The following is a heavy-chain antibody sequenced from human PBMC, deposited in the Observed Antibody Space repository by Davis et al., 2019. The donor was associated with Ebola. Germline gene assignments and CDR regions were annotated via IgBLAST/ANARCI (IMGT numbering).Heavy chain of an antibody. V-gene: IGHV1-46*01. J-gene: IGHJ4*02. D-gene: IGHD4-11*01. CDR2: INPTDDST. Sequence: ASVKVSCKASGYTFTSYYMHWLRQAPGQGLEWMGIINPTDDSTTYAKKFQGRVTVTTDASTSTVYMELSSLRYDDTADYYCARGHNYAHEYWGQGTLVTVSS. CDR3: ARGHNYAHEY. CDR1: GYTFTSYY.